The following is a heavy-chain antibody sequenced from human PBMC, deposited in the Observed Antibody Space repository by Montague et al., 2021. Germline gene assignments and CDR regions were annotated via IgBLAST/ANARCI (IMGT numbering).Heavy chain of an antibody. J-gene: IGHJ4*02. Sequence: TNFNPSLKSRVTISIDTSKKQFSLKLTSVTAADTALYFCARVKVASGRGRLENGGLGTLVTVSS. V-gene: IGHV4-34*01. CDR3: ARVKVASGRGRLEN. CDR2: T. D-gene: IGHD2-15*01.